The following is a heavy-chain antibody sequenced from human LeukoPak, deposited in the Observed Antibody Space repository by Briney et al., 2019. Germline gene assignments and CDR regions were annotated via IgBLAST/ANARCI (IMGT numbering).Heavy chain of an antibody. CDR3: AKDHYWSIDY. J-gene: IGHJ4*02. V-gene: IGHV3-23*01. D-gene: IGHD3-3*01. CDR2: ISETGDVT. CDR1: XFXFGSYP. Sequence: SLRLSCXVSXFXFGSYPMSWVRQAPGKGLEWVSVISETGDVTHYADSMKGRFTISRDNIKNTLNLQMNSLRAEDTGVYYCAKDHYWSIDYWGRGTLVTVSS.